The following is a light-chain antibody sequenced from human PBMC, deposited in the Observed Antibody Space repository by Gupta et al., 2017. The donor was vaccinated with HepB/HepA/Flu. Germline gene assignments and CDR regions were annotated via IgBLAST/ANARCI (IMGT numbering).Light chain of an antibody. CDR3: CSYAGTFYA. Sequence: QSALTQPRSVSGSPGQSVTLSCTGTSSDVGRYTRVSWYQQPPDTAPKLMIYEVSHRPSGVPDRFSGSKAGNTASLTISGLQAEDEADYYCCSYAGTFYAFGTGTTVTVL. V-gene: IGLV2-11*01. J-gene: IGLJ1*01. CDR1: SSDVGRYTR. CDR2: EVS.